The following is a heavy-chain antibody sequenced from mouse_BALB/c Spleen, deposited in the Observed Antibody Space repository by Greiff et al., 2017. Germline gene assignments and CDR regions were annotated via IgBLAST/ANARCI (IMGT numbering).Heavy chain of an antibody. CDR3: ARSDLFYYYAMDY. Sequence: EVKLVESGGGLVQPGGSRKLSCAASGFTFSSFGMHWVRQAPEKGLEWVAYISSGSSTIYYADTVKGRFTISRDNPKNTLFLQMTSLRSEDTAMYYCARSDLFYYYAMDYWGQGTSVTVSS. CDR1: GFTFSSFG. CDR2: ISSGSSTI. V-gene: IGHV5-17*02. D-gene: IGHD1-1*01. J-gene: IGHJ4*01.